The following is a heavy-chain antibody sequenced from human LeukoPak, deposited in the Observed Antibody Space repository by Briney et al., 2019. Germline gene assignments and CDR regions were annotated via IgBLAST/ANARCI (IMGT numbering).Heavy chain of an antibody. J-gene: IGHJ4*02. CDR3: AKDRDMYQLLPFDY. CDR1: GFTFSSYA. CDR2: ISGSGGST. Sequence: GGSLRLSCAASGFTFSSYAMSWVRQAPGKGLEWVSAISGSGGSTYYADSVKGRFTISRDNSKNTLYLQMNSRRAEDTAVYYCAKDRDMYQLLPFDYWGQGTLVTVSS. V-gene: IGHV3-23*01. D-gene: IGHD2-2*01.